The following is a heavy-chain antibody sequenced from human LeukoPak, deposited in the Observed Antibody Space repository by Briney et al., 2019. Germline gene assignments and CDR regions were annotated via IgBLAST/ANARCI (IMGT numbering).Heavy chain of an antibody. V-gene: IGHV1-8*01. Sequence: RASVKVSCKASGYTFTSYDINWVRQAPGQGLEWMGWMNPNSGNTGYAQKFQGRVTMTRNTSISTAYMELSSLRSEDTAVYYCARARSRGWLQLLGFYYFDYWGQGTLVTVSS. D-gene: IGHD5-24*01. CDR3: ARARSRGWLQLLGFYYFDY. CDR1: GYTFTSYD. J-gene: IGHJ4*02. CDR2: MNPNSGNT.